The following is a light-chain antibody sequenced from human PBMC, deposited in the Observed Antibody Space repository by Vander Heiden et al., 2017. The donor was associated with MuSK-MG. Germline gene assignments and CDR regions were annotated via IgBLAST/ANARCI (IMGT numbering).Light chain of an antibody. Sequence: SYVLTKPPSVSVAPAQTAKIAGGGKNVGSKSVHWYQQKPGQAPVLVVFDDNARPSGIPERFSGSKSGNTATVTISRVEAGDEADYFCQTSETFSFHVVFGSGTKLTVL. CDR2: DDN. CDR3: QTSETFSFHVV. V-gene: IGLV3-21*02. CDR1: NVGSKS. J-gene: IGLJ1*01.